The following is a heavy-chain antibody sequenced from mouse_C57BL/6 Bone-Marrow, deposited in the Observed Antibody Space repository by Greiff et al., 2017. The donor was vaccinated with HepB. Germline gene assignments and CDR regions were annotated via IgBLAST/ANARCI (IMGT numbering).Heavy chain of an antibody. J-gene: IGHJ2*01. D-gene: IGHD1-1*01. CDR2: IYPRSGNT. V-gene: IGHV1-81*01. CDR3: ARGDYYGSPY. Sequence: QVQLQQSGAELARPGASVKLSCKASGYTFTSYGISWVKQRTGQGLEWIGEIYPRSGNTYYNEKFKGKATLTAAKSSSAAYMELRSLTSEDSAVYFCARGDYYGSPYWGQGTTLTVSS. CDR1: GYTFTSYG.